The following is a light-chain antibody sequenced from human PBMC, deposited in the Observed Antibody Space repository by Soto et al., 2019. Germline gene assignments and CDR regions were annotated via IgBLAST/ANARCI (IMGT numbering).Light chain of an antibody. Sequence: QSALTQPASVSGSPGQSITISCTGTSSDVGGYDYVSWYQQHPGKAPKLVIYDVNSRPSGVSNRFSGSKSGNTASLTISGLQAEDEADYYCKSYTSRSTPGVFGGGTKLTVL. J-gene: IGLJ3*02. CDR1: SSDVGGYDY. V-gene: IGLV2-14*01. CDR2: DVN. CDR3: KSYTSRSTPGV.